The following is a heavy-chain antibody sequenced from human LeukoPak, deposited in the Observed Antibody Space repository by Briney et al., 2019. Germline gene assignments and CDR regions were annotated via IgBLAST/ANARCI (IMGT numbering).Heavy chain of an antibody. D-gene: IGHD2-2*02. CDR1: GDSISSGDYY. Sequence: SETLSLTCTVSGDSISSGDYYWSWIRQPPGKGLEWIAYIYYSGSTYYNPSLKSRVTISVDTSKNQFSLKLSSVTAADTAVYYCARSVPAAIRDMYYYYMDVWGKGTTVTVSS. CDR3: ARSVPAAIRDMYYYYMDV. CDR2: IYYSGST. J-gene: IGHJ6*03. V-gene: IGHV4-30-4*08.